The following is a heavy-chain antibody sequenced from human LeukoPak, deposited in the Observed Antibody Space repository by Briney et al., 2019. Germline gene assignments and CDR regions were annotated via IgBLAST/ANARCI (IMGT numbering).Heavy chain of an antibody. V-gene: IGHV1-2*02. D-gene: IGHD2-15*01. CDR3: ARPRYCSGGSCLNWFDP. Sequence: ASVKVSCKASGYTFTCYYMHWVRQAPGQGLEWMGWINPNSGGTNYAQKFQGRVTMTRDTSISTAYMELSRLRSDDTAVYYCARPRYCSGGSCLNWFDPGGQGTLVTVSS. CDR2: INPNSGGT. J-gene: IGHJ5*02. CDR1: GYTFTCYY.